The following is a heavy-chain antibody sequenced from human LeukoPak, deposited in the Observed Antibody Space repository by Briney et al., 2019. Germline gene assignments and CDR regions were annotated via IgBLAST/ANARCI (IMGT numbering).Heavy chain of an antibody. J-gene: IGHJ4*02. D-gene: IGHD2/OR15-2a*01. CDR2: ISSSGRAI. CDR1: GFTFRSYE. Sequence: PGGSLRLSCAASGFTFRSYEMNWVRQAPGKGLEWVSYISSSGRAIYYADSVKGRFTISRDNAKNSLYLQMNSLRAEDTAVYYCARDRFLGLGYWGQGTLVTVSS. CDR3: ARDRFLGLGY. V-gene: IGHV3-48*03.